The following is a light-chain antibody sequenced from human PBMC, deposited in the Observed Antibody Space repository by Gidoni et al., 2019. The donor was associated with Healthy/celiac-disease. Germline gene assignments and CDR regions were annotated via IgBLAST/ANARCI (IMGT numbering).Light chain of an antibody. CDR1: QSISSY. CDR2: AAS. Sequence: DIQMTHSPSSLSASVGDRVTITCRASQSISSYLNWYQQKPGKAPKLLIYAASSLQSGVPSRFSGSGSGTDFTLTISSLQPEDFATYYCQQSYSTPRTLTFGGGTKVEIK. V-gene: IGKV1-39*01. J-gene: IGKJ4*01. CDR3: QQSYSTPRTLT.